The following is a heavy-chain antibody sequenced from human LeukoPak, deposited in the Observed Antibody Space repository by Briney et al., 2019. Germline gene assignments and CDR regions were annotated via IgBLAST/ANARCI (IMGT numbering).Heavy chain of an antibody. Sequence: GGSLRLSCAASAFTFSSYGMHCVRQAPGKGPVWVSRINSDGSSTSYADSVKGRFTISRDNAKNTLYLQMNSLRGEDTAVYYCARGVFGMDVWGQGTTVTVSS. CDR3: ARGVFGMDV. D-gene: IGHD6-6*01. CDR1: AFTFSSYG. CDR2: INSDGSST. J-gene: IGHJ6*02. V-gene: IGHV3-74*01.